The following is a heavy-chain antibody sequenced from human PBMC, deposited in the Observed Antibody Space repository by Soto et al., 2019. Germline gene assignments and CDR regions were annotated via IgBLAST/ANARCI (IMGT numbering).Heavy chain of an antibody. V-gene: IGHV3-23*01. CDR3: AKVGFPYSYGYLFYY. D-gene: IGHD5-18*01. CDR1: GFTFSTYA. Sequence: EVQLLEWGGGLVQPGGSLRLSCAASGFTFSTYAMTWVRQAPGKGLEWVSAISASGGSTYYADSVKGRFTISRDNFKNTLYLQINSLRVEDTAVYYCAKVGFPYSYGYLFYYWGQGTLVTVSS. J-gene: IGHJ4*02. CDR2: ISASGGST.